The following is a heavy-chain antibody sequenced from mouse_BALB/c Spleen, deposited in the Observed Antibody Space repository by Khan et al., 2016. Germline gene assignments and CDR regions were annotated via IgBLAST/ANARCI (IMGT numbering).Heavy chain of an antibody. J-gene: IGHJ3*01. CDR2: INPDSYTI. CDR1: GFDFSRYW. CDR3: ARAGYYGYLAY. D-gene: IGHD1-1*01. Sequence: EVELVESGGGLVHPGGSLKLSCAASGFDFSRYWMSWVRQAPGKGLEWIGEINPDSYTINYTPSLKDKFIISRDNAKNTLYLQMSKVRSEDTARYYCARAGYYGYLAYWGPGTLVTVSA. V-gene: IGHV4-1*02.